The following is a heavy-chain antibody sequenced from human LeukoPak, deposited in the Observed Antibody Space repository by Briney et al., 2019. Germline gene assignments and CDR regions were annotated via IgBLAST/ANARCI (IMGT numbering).Heavy chain of an antibody. J-gene: IGHJ4*02. D-gene: IGHD3-22*01. CDR3: ARDPTRVVVFDY. CDR1: GYTFTGYY. Sequence: GASVKVSCKASGYTFTGYYMHWVRQAPGQGLEWMGWINPNSGGTNYAQKFQGRVTMTRDTSISTAYMELSRQRSDDTAVYYCARDPTRVVVFDYWGQGTLVTVSS. V-gene: IGHV1-2*02. CDR2: INPNSGGT.